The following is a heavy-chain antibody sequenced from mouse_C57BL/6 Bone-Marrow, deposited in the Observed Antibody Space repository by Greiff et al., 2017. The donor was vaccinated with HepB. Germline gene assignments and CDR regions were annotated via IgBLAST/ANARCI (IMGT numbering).Heavy chain of an antibody. D-gene: IGHD2-2*01. CDR2: IRNKANGYTT. V-gene: IGHV7-3*01. CDR1: GFTFTDYY. CDR3: ARTGYYFDY. Sequence: EVMLVESGGGLVQPGGSLSLSCAASGFTFTDYYMSWVRQPPGKALEWLGFIRNKANGYTTEYSASVKGRFTIFRDNSQSILYLQMNALRAEDSATYYCARTGYYFDYWGQGTTLTVSS. J-gene: IGHJ2*01.